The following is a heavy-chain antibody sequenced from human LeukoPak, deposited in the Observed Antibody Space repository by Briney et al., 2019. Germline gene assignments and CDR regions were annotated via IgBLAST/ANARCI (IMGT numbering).Heavy chain of an antibody. D-gene: IGHD3-10*01. Sequence: ASVKVSCKASGYTFTSYGISWVRQAPGQRLEWMRWISAYNGNTNYAQKLQGRVTMTTDTSTSTAYMELRSLRSDDTAVYYCARLLWFGGSKFDPWGQGTLVTVSS. CDR2: ISAYNGNT. CDR1: GYTFTSYG. V-gene: IGHV1-18*01. CDR3: ARLLWFGGSKFDP. J-gene: IGHJ5*02.